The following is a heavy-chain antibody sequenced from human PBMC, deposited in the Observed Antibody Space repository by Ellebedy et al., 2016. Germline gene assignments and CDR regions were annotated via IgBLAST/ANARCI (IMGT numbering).Heavy chain of an antibody. CDR2: INPNSGGT. V-gene: IGHV1-2*04. D-gene: IGHD3-10*01. J-gene: IGHJ4*02. Sequence: ASVKVSXKASRYTFTGYYMHWVRQAPGQRLEWMGWINPNSGGTNYAQKFQGWVTMTRDTSISTAYMELSRLRSDDTAVYYCAKTSGWGYGENWGQGTLVTVSS. CDR3: AKTSGWGYGEN. CDR1: RYTFTGYY.